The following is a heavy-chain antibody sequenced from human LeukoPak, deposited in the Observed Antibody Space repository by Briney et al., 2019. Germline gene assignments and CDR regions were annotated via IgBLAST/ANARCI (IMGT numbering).Heavy chain of an antibody. CDR1: GFAFSSYN. CDR2: IGSSGSPT. Sequence: GGSLRLSCAASGFAFSSYNMNWVRQAPGKGLEWISYIGSSGSPTHYADSVGGRFTISRDNAKNSLYLQMNSLRAEDTAVYYCATERRDYDSSGYYRWGQGTLVTVSS. V-gene: IGHV3-48*01. D-gene: IGHD3-22*01. J-gene: IGHJ5*02. CDR3: ATERRDYDSSGYYR.